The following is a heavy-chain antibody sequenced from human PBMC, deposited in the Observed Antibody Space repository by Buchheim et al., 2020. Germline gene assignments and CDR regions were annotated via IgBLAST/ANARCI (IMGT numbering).Heavy chain of an antibody. J-gene: IGHJ2*01. CDR2: IFYSGIT. Sequence: QVQLQESGPGLVKPSQTLSLTCTVSGDSISSGGYYWSWIRQHPGKGLEWIGYIFYSGITYYNPSLKSRVTISLDTSKNQFSLRLSSVTAADTAVYYCARDPCSGGCYSNVWYFDLWGRGTL. CDR1: GDSISSGGYY. D-gene: IGHD2-21*02. V-gene: IGHV4-31*03. CDR3: ARDPCSGGCYSNVWYFDL.